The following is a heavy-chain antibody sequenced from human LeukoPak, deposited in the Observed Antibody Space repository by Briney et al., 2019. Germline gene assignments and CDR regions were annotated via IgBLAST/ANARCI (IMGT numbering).Heavy chain of an antibody. CDR1: GGSISSYY. V-gene: IGHV4-59*01. D-gene: IGHD3-3*01. CDR2: ICYSGST. Sequence: SETLSLTCTVSGGSISSYYWSWIRQPPGKGLEWIGYICYSGSTNYNPSLKSRVTISVDTSKNQFSLKLSSVTAADTAVYYCAGGLGYYDFWSGYPRDDYYFDYWGRGTLVTVSS. CDR3: AGGLGYYDFWSGYPRDDYYFDY. J-gene: IGHJ4*02.